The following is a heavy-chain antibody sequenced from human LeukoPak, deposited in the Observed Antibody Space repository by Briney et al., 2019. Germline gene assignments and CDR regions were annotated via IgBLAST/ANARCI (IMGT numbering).Heavy chain of an antibody. CDR1: GGSISSSSYY. Sequence: KPSETLSLTCTVSGGSISSSSYYWGWIRQPPGKGLEWIGSIYYSGSTYYNPSLKSRVTMSVDTSKNQFSLKLSSVTAADTAVYYCARGGSGWANTYYFDYWGQGTLVTVSS. J-gene: IGHJ4*02. CDR2: IYYSGST. CDR3: ARGGSGWANTYYFDY. V-gene: IGHV4-39*07. D-gene: IGHD6-19*01.